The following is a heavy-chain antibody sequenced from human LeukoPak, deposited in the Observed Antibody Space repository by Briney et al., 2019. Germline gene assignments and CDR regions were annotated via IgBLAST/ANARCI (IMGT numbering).Heavy chain of an antibody. CDR1: GYSFTDYW. Sequence: GESLKISCKGSGYSFTDYWIGWVRQMPGKGLEWMGIIYPGDSDTRYSPSFQGQVTISADKSISTAYLQWSSLKASDTAMYYCARRVFTAYYYGSGSYYFDYWGQGTLVTVSS. J-gene: IGHJ4*02. CDR2: IYPGDSDT. CDR3: ARRVFTAYYYGSGSYYFDY. D-gene: IGHD3-10*01. V-gene: IGHV5-51*01.